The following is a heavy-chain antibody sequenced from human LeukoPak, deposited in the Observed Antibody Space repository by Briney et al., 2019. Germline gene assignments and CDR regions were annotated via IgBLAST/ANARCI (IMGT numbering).Heavy chain of an antibody. J-gene: IGHJ3*02. V-gene: IGHV3-11*01. CDR2: ISSSGSTI. Sequence: PGGSLRLSCAASGFTFSDYYMSWIRQAPGKGLEWVSYISSSGSTIYYADSVKGRFTISRDNSKNTLYLQMNSLRAEDTAVYYCAKDIRFLEWPDAFDIWGQGTMVTVSS. CDR3: AKDIRFLEWPDAFDI. D-gene: IGHD3-3*01. CDR1: GFTFSDYY.